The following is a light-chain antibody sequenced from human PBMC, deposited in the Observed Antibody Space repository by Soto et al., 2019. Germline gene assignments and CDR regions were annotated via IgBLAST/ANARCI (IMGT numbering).Light chain of an antibody. J-gene: IGKJ1*01. CDR1: QRVSSY. V-gene: IGKV3-11*01. CDR3: QQRSVWPWT. CDR2: DTS. Sequence: EIVVTQSPGTLSLSPGERATLSCRASQRVSSYLAWYQQKPGQAPRLLIYDTSDRASGIPARFSGSGSGTDFTLTISSLEPEDFAVFYCQQRSVWPWTFGQGTKVDI.